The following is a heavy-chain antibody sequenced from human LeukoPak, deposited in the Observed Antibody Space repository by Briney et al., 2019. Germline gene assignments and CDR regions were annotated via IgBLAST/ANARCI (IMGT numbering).Heavy chain of an antibody. V-gene: IGHV3-48*02. CDR2: ISSSSSTI. CDR1: GFTYSTYA. CDR3: AREDAPKYNFYYNYYGMDV. Sequence: GGSLRLSCAASGFTYSTYAMNWVRQAPGKGLEWVSYISSSSSTIYYADSVKGRFTISRDNAENSLYLQMNSLRDEDTAVYYCAREDAPKYNFYYNYYGMDVWGQGTTVTVSS. J-gene: IGHJ6*02. D-gene: IGHD1-1*01.